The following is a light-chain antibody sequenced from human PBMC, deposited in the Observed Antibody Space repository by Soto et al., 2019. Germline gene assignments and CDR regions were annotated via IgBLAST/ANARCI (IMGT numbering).Light chain of an antibody. V-gene: IGLV2-14*01. CDR3: SSYTSSSTYV. CDR1: SSDVGGYNY. Sequence: QSVLTQPASVPGSPGQSITISCSGTSSDVGGYNYVSWYQQHPGKAPKLMIYDVSNRPSGVSNRFSGSMSGNTASLTISGLQAEDAADYYCSSYTSSSTYVFGTGTKVTVL. CDR2: DVS. J-gene: IGLJ1*01.